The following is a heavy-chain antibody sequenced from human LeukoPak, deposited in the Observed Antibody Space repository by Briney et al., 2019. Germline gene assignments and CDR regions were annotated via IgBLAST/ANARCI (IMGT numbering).Heavy chain of an antibody. V-gene: IGHV3-66*01. CDR3: AREGGGNGDRSFDY. D-gene: IGHD4-17*01. CDR2: IYTGGTT. J-gene: IGHJ4*02. Sequence: GGSLRLSCAASGFTVTSNHMNWVRQAPGKGLEWVSIIYTGGTTHYADSLKDRFTISRDDSINTPYLQMNSLRAEDTAVYYCAREGGGNGDRSFDYWGQGTLVTVSS. CDR1: GFTVTSNH.